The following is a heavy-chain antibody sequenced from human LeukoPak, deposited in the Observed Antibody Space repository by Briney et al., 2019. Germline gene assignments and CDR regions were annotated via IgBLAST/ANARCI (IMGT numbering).Heavy chain of an antibody. J-gene: IGHJ4*02. Sequence: GGSLRLSCAASGFTFSSYAMSWVRQAPGKGLEWVSAISGSGGSTYYADSVEGRFTISRDNSKNTLYLQMNSLRAEDTAVYYCAPRAGYSYGNQNFDYWGQGTLVTVSS. V-gene: IGHV3-23*01. CDR2: ISGSGGST. D-gene: IGHD5-18*01. CDR1: GFTFSSYA. CDR3: APRAGYSYGNQNFDY.